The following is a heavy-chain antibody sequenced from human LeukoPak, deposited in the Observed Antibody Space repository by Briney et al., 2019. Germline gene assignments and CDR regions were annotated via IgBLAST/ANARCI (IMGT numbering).Heavy chain of an antibody. Sequence: PSETLSLTCTVSGGSISSGGYYWSWIRQHPGKGLEWIGYIYYSGSTYYNPSLKSRVTISVDTSKNQFPLKLSSVTAADTAVYYCARVSPYSSSSYDYWGQGTLVTVSS. D-gene: IGHD6-6*01. V-gene: IGHV4-31*03. CDR3: ARVSPYSSSSYDY. CDR2: IYYSGST. J-gene: IGHJ4*02. CDR1: GGSISSGGYY.